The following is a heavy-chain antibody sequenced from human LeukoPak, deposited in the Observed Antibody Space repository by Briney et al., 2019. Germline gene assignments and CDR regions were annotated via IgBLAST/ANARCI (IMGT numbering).Heavy chain of an antibody. V-gene: IGHV3-23*01. CDR1: VLPYHLYD. J-gene: IGHJ6*03. Sequence: GGSVRLLYGSWVLPYHLYDLSWVPEAPGRGLVGGSALSGSGGSTLYADSVKARFTISRDNSKNTLYLQMNSLRAEDTAVYYCASIATGYSSGWSRVAYYYDYMDVWGKGTTVTISS. CDR2: LSGSGGST. CDR3: ASIATGYSSGWSRVAYYYDYMDV. D-gene: IGHD6-19*01.